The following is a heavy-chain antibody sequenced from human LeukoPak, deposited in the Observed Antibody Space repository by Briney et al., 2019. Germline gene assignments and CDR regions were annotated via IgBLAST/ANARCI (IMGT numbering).Heavy chain of an antibody. CDR2: IYYSGST. CDR1: GGSISSSSYY. V-gene: IGHV4-39*07. D-gene: IGHD1-26*01. CDR3: REGRFPPEVLPRYFDY. J-gene: IGHJ4*02. Sequence: SETLSLTCTVSGGSISSSSYYWGWIRQPPGKGLEWIGNIYYSGSTYYNPSLKSRVTISLDTSKNQFSLKLSSVTAADTAVYYAREGRFPPEVLPRYFDYWGQGTLVTVSS.